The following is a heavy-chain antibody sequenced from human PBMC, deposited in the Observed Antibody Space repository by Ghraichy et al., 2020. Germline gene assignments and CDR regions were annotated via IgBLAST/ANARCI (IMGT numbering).Heavy chain of an antibody. J-gene: IGHJ4*02. V-gene: IGHV1-69*02. Sequence: SVKVSCKASGGTFSSYTISWVRQAPGQGLEWMGRIIPILGIANYAQKFQGRVTITADKSTSTAYMELSSLRSEDTAVYYCARRTGDGIFDYWGQGTLVTVSS. CDR2: IIPILGIA. CDR1: GGTFSSYT. D-gene: IGHD7-27*01. CDR3: ARRTGDGIFDY.